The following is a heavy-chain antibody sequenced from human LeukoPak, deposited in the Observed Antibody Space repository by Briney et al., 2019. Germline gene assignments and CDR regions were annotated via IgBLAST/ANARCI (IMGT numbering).Heavy chain of an antibody. Sequence: TGGSLRLSCAASGFTFSTYAMSWFRQAAGKGLEWVSLISGSGGGTYYADSVKGRFTISRDNSKNTLYLQLNSLRVEDTAVYYCAKNRGAGSHYYYHMNVWGKGTTVTVSS. J-gene: IGHJ6*03. CDR2: ISGSGGGT. D-gene: IGHD1-26*01. CDR1: GFTFSTYA. CDR3: AKNRGAGSHYYYHMNV. V-gene: IGHV3-23*01.